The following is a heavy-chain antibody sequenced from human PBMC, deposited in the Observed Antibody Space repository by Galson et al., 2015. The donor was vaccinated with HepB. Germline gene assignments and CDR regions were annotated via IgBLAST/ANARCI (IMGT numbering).Heavy chain of an antibody. CDR1: GFTFSSYS. CDR2: ISSSSSYI. V-gene: IGHV3-21*01. CDR3: ARGEQQLVPPLLGYYYYMDV. D-gene: IGHD6-13*01. J-gene: IGHJ6*03. Sequence: SLRLSCAASGFTFSSYSMNWVRQAPGKGLKWVSSISSSSSYIYYADSVKGRFTISRDNVKNSLYLQMNSLRAEDTAVYYCARGEQQLVPPLLGYYYYMDVWGKGTTVTVSS.